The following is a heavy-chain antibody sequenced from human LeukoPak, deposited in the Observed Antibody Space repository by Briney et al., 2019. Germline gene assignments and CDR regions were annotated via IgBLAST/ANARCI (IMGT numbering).Heavy chain of an antibody. CDR2: IQQDGTDK. D-gene: IGHD6-13*01. CDR3: ARFSSSWGPVY. V-gene: IGHV3-7*01. J-gene: IGHJ4*02. CDR1: GFTFSTFW. Sequence: TGGSLRLSCEASGFTFSTFWMSWVRRPPGKGLEWVATIQQDGTDKSYMDSVKGRFAVSTDNAKNSLYLQMNSLRAEDTAVYYCARFSSSWGPVYWGQGTLVTVSS.